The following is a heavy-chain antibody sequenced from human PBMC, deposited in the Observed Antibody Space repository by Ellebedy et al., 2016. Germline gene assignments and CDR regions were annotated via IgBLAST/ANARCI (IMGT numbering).Heavy chain of an antibody. CDR3: ARVRGGCSTSSCYLDP. CDR1: GGSISSYY. V-gene: IGHV4-59*12. CDR2: IYYSGGT. D-gene: IGHD2-2*01. J-gene: IGHJ5*02. Sequence: SETLSLTCTVSGGSISSYYWSWIRQPPGKGLEWIGYIYYSGGTNYNPSLKSRVTISVDKSKNHFSLNLNSVTAADTAIYYCARVRGGCSTSSCYLDPWGQGTLVTVSS.